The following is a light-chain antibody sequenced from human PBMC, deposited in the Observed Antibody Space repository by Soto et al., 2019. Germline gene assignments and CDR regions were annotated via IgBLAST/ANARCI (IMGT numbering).Light chain of an antibody. CDR3: QQYDNWPWT. CDR1: QSIGTY. V-gene: IGKV3-15*01. CDR2: GAS. J-gene: IGKJ1*01. Sequence: EIVLTQSPATLSLSPGEGATLSCRASQSIGTYLAWYQQKPGQAPRLLIYGASRRATGFPARFSGSGSGTDFTLTISSLQSEDFAVYYCQQYDNWPWTFGQGTKVDIK.